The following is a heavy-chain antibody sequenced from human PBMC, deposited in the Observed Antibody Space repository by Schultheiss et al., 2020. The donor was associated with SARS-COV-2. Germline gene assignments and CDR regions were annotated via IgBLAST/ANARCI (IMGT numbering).Heavy chain of an antibody. CDR3: ARGDSSGFHVDY. CDR2: ISYDGSNK. J-gene: IGHJ4*02. Sequence: GGSLRLSCAASGFTFSSYDMHWVRQAPGKGLEWVAVISYDGSNKYYADSVKGRFTISRDNSKNTLYLQMNSLRAEDTAVYYCARGDSSGFHVDYWGQGTLVTVSS. CDR1: GFTFSSYD. V-gene: IGHV3-30*03. D-gene: IGHD3-22*01.